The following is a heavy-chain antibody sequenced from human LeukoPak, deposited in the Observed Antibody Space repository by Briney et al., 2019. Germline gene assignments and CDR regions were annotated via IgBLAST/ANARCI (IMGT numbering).Heavy chain of an antibody. CDR1: GGSISNSFYY. CDR3: ARDPPHYYGSGSSSWFDP. D-gene: IGHD3-10*01. V-gene: IGHV4-39*07. J-gene: IGHJ5*02. CDR2: IYYSGST. Sequence: SETLSLTCTVSGGSISNSFYYWGWIRQPPGEGLEWIGTIYYSGSTNYNPSLMSRVTISVDTSKNQFSLKLSSVTAADTAVYYCARDPPHYYGSGSSSWFDPWGQGTLVTVSS.